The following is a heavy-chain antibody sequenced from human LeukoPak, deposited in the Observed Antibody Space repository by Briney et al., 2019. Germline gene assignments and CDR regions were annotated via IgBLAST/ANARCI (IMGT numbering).Heavy chain of an antibody. J-gene: IGHJ3*02. CDR3: ARVWGYYYDSNGYYYPRDAFDI. Sequence: SETLSLTCTVSGVSISSYYWSWIRQPPGKGLEWIGYIYYSGSTNYDPSLKSRVTISVDTSKNQFSLKLSSVTAADTAVYYCARVWGYYYDSNGYYYPRDAFDIWGQGTMVTVSS. D-gene: IGHD3-22*01. CDR2: IYYSGST. CDR1: GVSISSYY. V-gene: IGHV4-59*01.